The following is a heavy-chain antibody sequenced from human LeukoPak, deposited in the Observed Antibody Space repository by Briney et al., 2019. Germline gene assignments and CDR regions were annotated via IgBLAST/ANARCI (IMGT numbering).Heavy chain of an antibody. D-gene: IGHD4-23*01. Sequence: PSETLSLTCTVSGGSISSYYWSWIRQPPGKGLEWIGYIYYSGSTNYNPSLKSRVTISVDTSKNQFSLKLSSVTAADTAVYYCARGARKGDDYGGFFDYWGQGTLVTVSS. CDR1: GGSISSYY. V-gene: IGHV4-59*01. CDR3: ARGARKGDDYGGFFDY. J-gene: IGHJ4*02. CDR2: IYYSGST.